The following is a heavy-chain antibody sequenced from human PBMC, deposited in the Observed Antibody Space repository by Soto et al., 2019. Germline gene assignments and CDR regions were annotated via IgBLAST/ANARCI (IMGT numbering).Heavy chain of an antibody. J-gene: IGHJ6*03. D-gene: IGHD4-4*01. CDR3: ASSNYPGPYYYYMDV. V-gene: IGHV5-51*01. Sequence: PGESLKISCKGSGYSFTSYWIGWVRQMPGKGLEWMGIIYPGDSDTRYSPSFQGQVTISADKSISTAYLQWSSLKASDTAMYYCASSNYPGPYYYYMDVWGKGTTVTVSS. CDR2: IYPGDSDT. CDR1: GYSFTSYW.